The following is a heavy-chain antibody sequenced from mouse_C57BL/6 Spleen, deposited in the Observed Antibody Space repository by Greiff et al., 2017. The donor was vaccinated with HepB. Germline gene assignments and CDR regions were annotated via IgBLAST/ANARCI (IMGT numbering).Heavy chain of an antibody. Sequence: VKLMESGAELVRPGASVTLSCKASGYTFTDYEMHWVKQTPVHGLEWIGAIDPETGGTAYNQKFKGKAILTADKSSSTAYMELRSLTSEDSAVYYCTRDDYDRGGFAYWGQGTLVTVSA. J-gene: IGHJ3*01. CDR3: TRDDYDRGGFAY. D-gene: IGHD2-4*01. V-gene: IGHV1-15*01. CDR2: IDPETGGT. CDR1: GYTFTDYE.